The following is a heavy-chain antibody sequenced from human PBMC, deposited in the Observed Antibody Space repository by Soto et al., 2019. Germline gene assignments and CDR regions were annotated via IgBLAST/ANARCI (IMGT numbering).Heavy chain of an antibody. CDR3: ATSYSSSWGAFDY. CDR1: GGSFSGYY. Sequence: QVQLQQWGAGLLKPSETLSLTCAVYGGSFSGYYWSWIRQPPGKGLEWIGEINHSGSTNYNPSLKSRVTISVDTSKNQFSLKLSSVTAADTAVYYCATSYSSSWGAFDYWGQGTLVTVSS. V-gene: IGHV4-34*01. J-gene: IGHJ4*02. CDR2: INHSGST. D-gene: IGHD6-13*01.